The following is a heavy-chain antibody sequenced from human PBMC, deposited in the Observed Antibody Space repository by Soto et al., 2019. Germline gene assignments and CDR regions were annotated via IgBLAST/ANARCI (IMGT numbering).Heavy chain of an antibody. CDR3: ARAPTTRFDY. V-gene: IGHV3-30*01. CDR2: ISSDGFNK. D-gene: IGHD4-17*01. CDR1: GFTFSTFA. Sequence: RLSCAASGFTFSTFAMHWVRQAPGKGPQWVAGISSDGFNKYYADSVKGRFTISRDNSKNTLYVQMNSLRGEDTAVYYCARAPTTRFDYWGQGTPVTVSS. J-gene: IGHJ4*02.